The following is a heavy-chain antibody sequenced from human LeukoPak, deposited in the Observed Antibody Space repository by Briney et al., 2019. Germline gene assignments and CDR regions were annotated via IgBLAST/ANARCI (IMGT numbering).Heavy chain of an antibody. D-gene: IGHD6-19*01. CDR2: HSWNSGSI. CDR1: GFTFDEYA. Sequence: GGTLRLSCAATGFTFDEYAMNTVRKEPGKGLERENGHSWNSGSICYADSVKGRFTISRDNAKIFLYLQMNSLRAEDTALYYCAKAGEQWLEKYFQHWGQGTLVTVSS. CDR3: AKAGEQWLEKYFQH. J-gene: IGHJ1*01. V-gene: IGHV3-9*01.